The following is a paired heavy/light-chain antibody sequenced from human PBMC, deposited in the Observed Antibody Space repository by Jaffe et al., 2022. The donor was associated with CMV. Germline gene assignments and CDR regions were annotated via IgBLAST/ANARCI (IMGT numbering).Light chain of an antibody. Sequence: DVVMTQSPLSLPVTLGQPASISCRSSQSLVYSDGNTYLNWFQQRPGQSPRRLIYKVSNWDSGVPDRFSGSGSGTDFTLKISRVEAEDVGVYYCMQGTHWPITFGQGTRLEIK. CDR3: MQGTHWPIT. J-gene: IGKJ5*01. V-gene: IGKV2D-30*01. CDR2: KVS. CDR1: QSLVYSDGNTY.
Heavy chain of an antibody. Sequence: EVQLLESGGGLVQPGGSLRLSCAASGFTFSSYAMSWVRQAPGKGLEWVSAISGSGGSTYYADSVKGRFTISRDNSKNTLYLQMNSLRAEDTAVYYCAKAEVDYCSSTSCYLWGVSFDYWGQGTLVTVSS. J-gene: IGHJ4*02. CDR1: GFTFSSYA. CDR2: ISGSGGST. CDR3: AKAEVDYCSSTSCYLWGVSFDY. D-gene: IGHD2-2*01. V-gene: IGHV3-23*01.